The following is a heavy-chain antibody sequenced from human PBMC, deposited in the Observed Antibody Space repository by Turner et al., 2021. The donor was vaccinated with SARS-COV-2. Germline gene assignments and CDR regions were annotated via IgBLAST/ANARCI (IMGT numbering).Heavy chain of an antibody. Sequence: EVLLVVSGLGLVQPGVSLRLSCAASGFTVSSNYMCWVRQAPGKGLEWVSVIYSGGSTCYANSVKGRFTITRDNSKNRPDHLMNSRRDEETAVYYCAGGRSSGWSHGDFDNWGQGTMVTVSS. V-gene: IGHV3-66*01. CDR2: IYSGGST. J-gene: IGHJ3*02. D-gene: IGHD6-19*01. CDR3: AGGRSSGWSHGDFDN. CDR1: GFTVSSNY.